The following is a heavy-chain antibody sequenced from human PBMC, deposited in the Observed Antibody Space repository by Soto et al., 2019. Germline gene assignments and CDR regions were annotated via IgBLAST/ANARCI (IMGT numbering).Heavy chain of an antibody. D-gene: IGHD3-3*01. Sequence: SVKVSCKESGYTPTELSMHWVRQAPRKGLEWMGGFDPEDGETIYAQKLQGRVTMTTDTSTSTAYMELRSLRSDDTAVYYCARGDFGVDTTYYFDYWGQGTLVTVSS. CDR1: GYTPTELS. CDR2: FDPEDGET. J-gene: IGHJ4*02. V-gene: IGHV1-24*01. CDR3: ARGDFGVDTTYYFDY.